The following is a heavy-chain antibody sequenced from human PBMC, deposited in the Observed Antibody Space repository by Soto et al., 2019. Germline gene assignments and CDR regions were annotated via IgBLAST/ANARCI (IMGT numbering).Heavy chain of an antibody. CDR2: ISSSSSYI. V-gene: IGHV3-21*01. Sequence: EVQLVESGGGLVKPGGSLRLSCAASGFTFSSCSMNWVRQSPGKGLEWVSSISSSSSYIYYADSVKGRFTISRDNAKNSLYLQMNSLRAEDTAVYYCARAGGGAKPGYYYGMDVWGQGTTVTVSS. J-gene: IGHJ6*02. D-gene: IGHD3-16*01. CDR1: GFTFSSCS. CDR3: ARAGGGAKPGYYYGMDV.